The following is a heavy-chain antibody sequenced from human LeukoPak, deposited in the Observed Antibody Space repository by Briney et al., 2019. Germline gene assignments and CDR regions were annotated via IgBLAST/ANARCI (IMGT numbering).Heavy chain of an antibody. D-gene: IGHD6-19*01. CDR1: GGSIISSSTY. J-gene: IGHJ4*02. CDR2: IYYSGST. V-gene: IGHV4-39*01. Sequence: SETLSLTCAVSGGSIISSSTYWGWIRQPPGKGLEWIGSIYYSGSTYYNPSLKSRVTISVDTSKNQFSLKLSSVTAADTAVYYCARSSIAVAGPYYFDYWGQGTLVTVSS. CDR3: ARSSIAVAGPYYFDY.